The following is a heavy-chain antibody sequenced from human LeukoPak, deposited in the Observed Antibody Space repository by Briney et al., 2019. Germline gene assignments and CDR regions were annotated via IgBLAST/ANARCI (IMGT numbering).Heavy chain of an antibody. J-gene: IGHJ4*02. CDR1: GFPFSDYA. CDR2: ISSSSSYI. V-gene: IGHV3-21*01. Sequence: GGSLRLSCEASGFPFSDYAMTWVRQAPGKGLEWVSSISSSSSYIYYADSVKGRFTISRDNAKNSLYLQMNSLRAEDTAVYYCAQWGVDFDYWGQGTLVTVSS. CDR3: AQWGVDFDY. D-gene: IGHD3-10*01.